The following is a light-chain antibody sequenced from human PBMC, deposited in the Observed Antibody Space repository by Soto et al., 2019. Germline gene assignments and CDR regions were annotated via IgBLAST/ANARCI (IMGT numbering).Light chain of an antibody. CDR2: DTF. V-gene: IGKV3-11*01. Sequence: EIVLTQSPATLSLSPGERATLSCTASQSVYSYLAWYQHRPGQAPRLLIYDTFNRATGVPARFSGSGSGTDFTLTISSLEPEDFAVYYCQHRTSRYTFGQGTKVETK. CDR1: QSVYSY. J-gene: IGKJ2*01. CDR3: QHRTSRYT.